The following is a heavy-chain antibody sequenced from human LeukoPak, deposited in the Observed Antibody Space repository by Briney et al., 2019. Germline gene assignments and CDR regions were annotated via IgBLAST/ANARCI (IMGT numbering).Heavy chain of an antibody. Sequence: ASVKVSCKASGYTFTSYYMQWVRQAPGQGLEWMGIINPSGGSTSYAQKFQGRVTMTRDTSTSTVYMELSSLRSEDTAVYYCARPRDSGSPRRGYFDYWGQGTLVTVSS. CDR1: GYTFTSYY. V-gene: IGHV1-46*01. D-gene: IGHD1-26*01. CDR3: ARPRDSGSPRRGYFDY. J-gene: IGHJ4*02. CDR2: INPSGGST.